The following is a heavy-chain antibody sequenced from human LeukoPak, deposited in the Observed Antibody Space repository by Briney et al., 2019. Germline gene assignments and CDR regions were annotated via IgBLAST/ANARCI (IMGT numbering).Heavy chain of an antibody. CDR3: ARLLYYYGSRLWSFDP. J-gene: IGHJ5*02. V-gene: IGHV4-39*01. D-gene: IGHD3-10*01. CDR1: GGSISSSSYY. CDR2: IYYSGST. Sequence: PSETLSLTCTVSGGSISSSSYYWGWIRQPPGKGLEWIGSIYYSGSTYYNPSLKSRVTISVDTSKNQFSLKLSSVTAADTAVYYCARLLYYYGSRLWSFDPWGQGTLVTVSS.